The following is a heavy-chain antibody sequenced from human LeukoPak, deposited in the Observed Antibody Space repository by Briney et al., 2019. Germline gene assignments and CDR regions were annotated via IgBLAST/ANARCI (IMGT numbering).Heavy chain of an antibody. D-gene: IGHD2-15*01. CDR1: GFTFSNYD. CDR2: IANDGAT. V-gene: IGHV3-13*01. J-gene: IGHJ3*02. Sequence: PGGSLRLSCAAPGFTFSNYDMHWVRHASGKGLEWVSAIANDGATFYSGSVKGRFIISRENAKRSLYLQMNSLRVGDTALYYCARGGRDGFDIWGQGTLVTVSS. CDR3: ARGGRDGFDI.